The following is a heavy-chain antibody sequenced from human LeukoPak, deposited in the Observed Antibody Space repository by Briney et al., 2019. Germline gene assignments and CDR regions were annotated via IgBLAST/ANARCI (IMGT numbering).Heavy chain of an antibody. CDR2: IYYSGST. Sequence: SETLSLTCTVSGGSIGSYYWSWIRQPPGKGLEWIGYIYYSGSTNYNPSLKSRVTISVDTSKNQFSLKLSSVTAADTAVYYCARAPYSSTYYFDYWGQGTLVTVSS. D-gene: IGHD6-13*01. CDR3: ARAPYSSTYYFDY. J-gene: IGHJ4*02. V-gene: IGHV4-59*01. CDR1: GGSIGSYY.